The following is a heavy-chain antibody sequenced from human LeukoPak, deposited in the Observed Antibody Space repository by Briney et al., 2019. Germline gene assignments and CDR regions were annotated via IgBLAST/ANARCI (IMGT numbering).Heavy chain of an antibody. CDR3: AISPPENSGYDSFDY. CDR1: GFTVSSNC. Sequence: PGGSLKLSCAASGFTVSSNCMSLVRQAPGKGLEWVSLIYTGGSTYYADSVKGRFTISRDNSKNTLYLQMNSLRAEDTAVYYCAISPPENSGYDSFDYWGQGTLVTVSS. D-gene: IGHD5-12*01. J-gene: IGHJ4*02. V-gene: IGHV3-53*01. CDR2: IYTGGST.